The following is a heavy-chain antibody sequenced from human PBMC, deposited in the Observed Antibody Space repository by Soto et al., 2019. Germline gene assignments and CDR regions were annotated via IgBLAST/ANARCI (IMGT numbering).Heavy chain of an antibody. CDR1: GYTFTGYY. D-gene: IGHD2-2*01. J-gene: IGHJ6*02. Sequence: ASVKVSCKASGYTFTGYYMHWVRQAPGQGLEWMGWINPNSGGTNYAQNFQGWVTMTRDTSISTAYMELSRLGSDDTAVYYCARGVPAAMPVASYGMDVWGQGTTVTVSS. CDR2: INPNSGGT. V-gene: IGHV1-2*04. CDR3: ARGVPAAMPVASYGMDV.